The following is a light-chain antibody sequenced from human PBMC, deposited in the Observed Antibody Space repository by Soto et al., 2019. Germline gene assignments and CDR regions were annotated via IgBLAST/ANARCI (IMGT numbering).Light chain of an antibody. CDR3: QQYGSSPYT. Sequence: EIVLTQSPGTLSLSPGERATLSCRASQSVNSRYLAWYQQKPGQAPRLLIYGASSRATGTPDRFSGSGSGTDFTLTISRLEPEDFAVYYCQQYGSSPYTFGQGTKLEIK. V-gene: IGKV3-20*01. J-gene: IGKJ2*01. CDR2: GAS. CDR1: QSVNSRY.